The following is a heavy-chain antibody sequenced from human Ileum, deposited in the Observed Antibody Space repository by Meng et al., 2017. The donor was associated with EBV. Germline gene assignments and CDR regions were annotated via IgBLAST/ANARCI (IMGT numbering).Heavy chain of an antibody. V-gene: IGHV4-39*07. J-gene: IGHJ4*02. CDR1: GGSLSSSSYY. CDR3: ARTYYYDSSGYAPFDY. CDR2: IHYSGST. D-gene: IGHD3-22*01. Sequence: QLQGAGPGLVKPSETLSLTCSVSGGSLSSSSYYWGWIRQPPGKGLEWIGNIHYSGSTYYNPSLKSRVTISVDTSKNQFSLKLRSVTAADTAVYYCARTYYYDSSGYAPFDYWGQGTLVTVSS.